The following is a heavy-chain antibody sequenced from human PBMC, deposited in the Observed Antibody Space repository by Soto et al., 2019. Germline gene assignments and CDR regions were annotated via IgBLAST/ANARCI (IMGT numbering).Heavy chain of an antibody. CDR2: IYYSGST. V-gene: IGHV4-39*07. CDR3: ARDMYYDFWSGYSPRYYYYGMDV. Sequence: SETLSLTCTVSGGSISSSSYYWGWIRQPPGKGLEWIGSIYYSGSTYYNPSLKSRVTISVDTSKNQFSLKLSSVTAADTAVYYCARDMYYDFWSGYSPRYYYYGMDVWGQGTTVTVSS. CDR1: GGSISSSSYY. D-gene: IGHD3-3*01. J-gene: IGHJ6*02.